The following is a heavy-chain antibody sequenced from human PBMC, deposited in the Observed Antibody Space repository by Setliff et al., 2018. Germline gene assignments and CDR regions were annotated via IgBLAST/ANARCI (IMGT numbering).Heavy chain of an antibody. CDR3: ARDRGGGLYDY. Sequence: GGSLRLSCAASGFSLSIFWMSWVRQAPGKGLEWVASIKQDGSDKYYVDSVKGRFTISRDNAKNSLFLQMNGLRAEDTAMYFCARDRGGGLYDYWGQGTLVTVSS. D-gene: IGHD3-16*01. V-gene: IGHV3-7*01. CDR2: IKQDGSDK. J-gene: IGHJ4*02. CDR1: GFSLSIFW.